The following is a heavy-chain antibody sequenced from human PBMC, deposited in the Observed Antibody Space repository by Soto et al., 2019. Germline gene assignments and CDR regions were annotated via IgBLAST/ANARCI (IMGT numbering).Heavy chain of an antibody. J-gene: IGHJ6*02. V-gene: IGHV3-30*03. CDR3: ARDHGYYYGMDV. CDR1: GFTFSSYG. Sequence: GSLRLSCAASGFTFSSYGMHWVRQAPGKGLEWVAVISYDGSNKYYADSVKGRFTISRDNSKNSLYLQMNSLRAEDTAVYYCARDHGYYYGMDVWGQGTTVTVSS. CDR2: ISYDGSNK.